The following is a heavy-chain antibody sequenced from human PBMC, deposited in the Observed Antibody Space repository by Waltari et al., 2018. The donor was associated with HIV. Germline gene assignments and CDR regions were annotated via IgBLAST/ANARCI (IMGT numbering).Heavy chain of an antibody. J-gene: IGHJ5*02. CDR3: ARRYSGYGGHHPWFDP. CDR1: GGSISSTSNN. CDR2: VYYSGNT. D-gene: IGHD5-12*01. Sequence: QLKLQESGPGLAKPSETLSLTCIVSGGSISSTSNNWAWIRQPPGKGLEWIGSVYYSGNTYYRPFLKSRVTISVDTSKNQFSLRLGSVTAADAAVYYCARRYSGYGGHHPWFDPWGQGTLVTVSS. V-gene: IGHV4-39*01.